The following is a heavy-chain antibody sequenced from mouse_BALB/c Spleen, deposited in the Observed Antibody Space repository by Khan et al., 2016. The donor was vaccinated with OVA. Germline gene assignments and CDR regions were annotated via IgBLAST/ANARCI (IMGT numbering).Heavy chain of an antibody. Sequence: VQLQESGPGLVQPSQSLSITCTVSGFSLTSYGVHWVRQSPGKGLEWLGVIWSGGSTDYYAAFISRLSISKDNSKSQVFFKMNSLQANDTAIYYCARNYDYDEGLAYWGQGTLVTVSA. CDR3: ARNYDYDEGLAY. CDR1: GFSLTSYG. CDR2: IWSGGST. J-gene: IGHJ3*01. D-gene: IGHD2-4*01. V-gene: IGHV2-2*02.